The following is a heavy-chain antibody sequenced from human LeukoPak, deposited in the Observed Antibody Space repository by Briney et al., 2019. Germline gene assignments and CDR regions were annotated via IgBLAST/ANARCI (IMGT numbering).Heavy chain of an antibody. J-gene: IGHJ3*02. CDR1: GFTFGTYN. D-gene: IGHD3-22*01. V-gene: IGHV3-21*01. Sequence: AGGSLRLSCAASGFTFGTYNMNWLRQAPGKGLEWVSSISTSGTYIYYADSVKDRFTVSRDNAKNSLYLQMNSLRAEDTAVYYCARGYYEAFDIWGQGTMVTVSS. CDR2: ISTSGTYI. CDR3: ARGYYEAFDI.